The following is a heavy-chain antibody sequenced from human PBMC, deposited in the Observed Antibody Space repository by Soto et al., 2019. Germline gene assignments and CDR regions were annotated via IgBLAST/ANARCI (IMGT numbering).Heavy chain of an antibody. V-gene: IGHV3-53*01. D-gene: IGHD1-26*01. CDR2: TYSGGST. CDR1: GFTVSTYN. CDR3: ARKLSGAVQGWAYGMDV. Sequence: PGGSLILSCAASGFTVSTYNMIWVRQAPVKGLEWVSVTYSGGSTQYADSVKGRFTVSRDNSKNTLYLQMSSLRDEDTAVYYCARKLSGAVQGWAYGMDVWGRGTTVTVSS. J-gene: IGHJ6*02.